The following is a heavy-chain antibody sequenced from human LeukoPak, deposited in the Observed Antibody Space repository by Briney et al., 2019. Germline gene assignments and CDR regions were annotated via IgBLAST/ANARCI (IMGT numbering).Heavy chain of an antibody. CDR3: AKNPYEYYFDY. CDR1: GYRLTYYY. V-gene: IGHV1-2*02. J-gene: IGHJ4*02. Sequence: AASARVSCKASGYRLTYYYIHWLRQAPRQGLEWLGWINPNSGDTHYAQKFQGRVTMTRDTSLSTAYMELSSLTSDDTAVYYCAKNPYEYYFDYWGQGTPVTVSS. CDR2: INPNSGDT. D-gene: IGHD5-12*01.